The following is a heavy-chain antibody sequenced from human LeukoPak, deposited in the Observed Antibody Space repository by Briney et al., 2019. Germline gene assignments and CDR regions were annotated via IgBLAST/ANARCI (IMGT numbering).Heavy chain of an antibody. CDR2: INPNSGGT. V-gene: IGHV1-2*02. D-gene: IGHD6-19*01. Sequence: ASVKVSCKASGYTFTDYYMHWVRQAPGQGLEWMGWINPNSGGTNYAQKFQGRVTMTRDTSISTAYMELRSLRSDDMAMYYCAKSNGWNWFDPWGQGTLVTVSS. CDR1: GYTFTDYY. CDR3: AKSNGWNWFDP. J-gene: IGHJ5*02.